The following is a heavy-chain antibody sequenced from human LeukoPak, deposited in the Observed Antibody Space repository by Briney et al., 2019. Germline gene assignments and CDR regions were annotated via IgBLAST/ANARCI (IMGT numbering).Heavy chain of an antibody. J-gene: IGHJ4*02. D-gene: IGHD4-17*01. CDR3: AKGLGDYDDFRLGF. V-gene: IGHV3-30*02. CDR2: IPYDGSDK. Sequence: GGSLRLSCAASIFSFSTFGFHWVRQAPGKGLEWVAFIPYDGSDKYYADSVKGRFTVSRDNSKNTLYLHMDSLRVEDTAVYYCAKGLGDYDDFRLGFWGQGTLVTVSS. CDR1: IFSFSTFG.